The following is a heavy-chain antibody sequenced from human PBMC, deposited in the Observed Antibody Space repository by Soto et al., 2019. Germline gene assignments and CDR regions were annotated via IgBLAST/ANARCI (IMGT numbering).Heavy chain of an antibody. V-gene: IGHV1-18*01. CDR2: IRSYNNST. CDR3: ARHGNGDDY. CDR1: GYTFTSYG. D-gene: IGHD2-8*01. Sequence: QVPLVQSGAEVKKPGASVKVSCKASGYTFTSYGVNWVRQAPGQGLEWMGWIRSYNNSTNYAQKLQGRVTMTTDTSTNTAYMELRSLRSDDTAVYYCARHGNGDDYCGQGTLVTVSS. J-gene: IGHJ4*02.